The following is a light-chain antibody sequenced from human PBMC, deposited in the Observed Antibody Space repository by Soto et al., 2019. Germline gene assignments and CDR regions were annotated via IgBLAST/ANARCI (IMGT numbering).Light chain of an antibody. Sequence: EIVLTQSTATLSLSPGERATLSCRASQSLSSYLAWYQQKPGQAPRLLIYDASNRATGIPARFSGSGSGTDFTLTISSLEPEDFAVYYCQQRSNWPWTFGQGTKVEIK. V-gene: IGKV3-11*01. CDR2: DAS. J-gene: IGKJ1*01. CDR1: QSLSSY. CDR3: QQRSNWPWT.